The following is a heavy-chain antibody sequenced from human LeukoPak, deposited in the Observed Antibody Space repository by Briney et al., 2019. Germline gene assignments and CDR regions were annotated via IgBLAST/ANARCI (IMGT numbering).Heavy chain of an antibody. CDR1: GFTFSSYG. Sequence: GGSLRLSCAASGFTFSSYGMHWVRQAPGKGLEWVAVISYDGSNKYYANSVKGRFTISRDNSKNTLYLQMNSLRAEDTAVYYCAKDEFDYWGQGTLVTVSS. J-gene: IGHJ4*02. CDR3: AKDEFDY. V-gene: IGHV3-30*18. CDR2: ISYDGSNK.